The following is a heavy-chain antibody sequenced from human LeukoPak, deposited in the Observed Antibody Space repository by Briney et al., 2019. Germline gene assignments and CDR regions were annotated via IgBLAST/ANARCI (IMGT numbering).Heavy chain of an antibody. D-gene: IGHD6-13*01. CDR1: GFTFSSFG. V-gene: IGHV3-30*03. CDR3: ASPAVYSSSWYYFDY. CDR2: ISYDGSSK. J-gene: IGHJ4*02. Sequence: GGSLRLSCAASGFTFSSFGMHWVRQAPGKGLEWVAVISYDGSSKYYADSVKGRFTISRDNSKNTLYLQMNSLRAEDTAVYYCASPAVYSSSWYYFDYWGQGTLVTVSS.